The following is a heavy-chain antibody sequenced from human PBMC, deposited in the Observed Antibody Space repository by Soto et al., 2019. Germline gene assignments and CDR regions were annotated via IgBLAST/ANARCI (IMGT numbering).Heavy chain of an antibody. CDR2: ISSSSSYI. J-gene: IGHJ3*02. V-gene: IGHV3-21*01. CDR3: ARDPFSDAFDI. CDR1: GFTFSSYS. D-gene: IGHD3-3*02. Sequence: PGGSLRLSCAASGFTFSSYSMNWVRQAPGKGLEWASSISSSSSYIYYADSVKGRFTISRDNAKNSLYLQMNSLRAEDTAVYYCARDPFSDAFDIWGQGTMVTVSS.